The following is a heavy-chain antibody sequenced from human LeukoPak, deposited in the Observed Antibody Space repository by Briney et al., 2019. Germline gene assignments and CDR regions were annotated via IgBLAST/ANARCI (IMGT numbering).Heavy chain of an antibody. Sequence: GGSLRLSCAASGFAFSSYWMSWVRQAAGKGLEWVASIKQDGSEKHYVDSVKGRFTISRDNAKNSLYLQMNGLRAEDTAVYYCARDRRYDFWSGNNWFDPWGQGTQVTVSS. CDR1: GFAFSSYW. J-gene: IGHJ5*02. D-gene: IGHD3-3*01. V-gene: IGHV3-7*03. CDR2: IKQDGSEK. CDR3: ARDRRYDFWSGNNWFDP.